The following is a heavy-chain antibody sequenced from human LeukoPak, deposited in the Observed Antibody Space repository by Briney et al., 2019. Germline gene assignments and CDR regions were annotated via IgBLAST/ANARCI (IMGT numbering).Heavy chain of an antibody. J-gene: IGHJ5*02. CDR1: GFTFDDYA. D-gene: IGHD2-15*01. V-gene: IGHV3-43*02. CDR2: ISGDGGST. CDR3: AKAVFGDCSGGSCYSNWLDP. Sequence: TGGSLRLSCAASGFTFDDYAMHWVRQAPGKGLEWVSLISGDGGSTYYADSVKGRFTISRDNSKNSLYLQMNSLRTEDTALYYCAKAVFGDCSGGSCYSNWLDPWGQGTLVTVSS.